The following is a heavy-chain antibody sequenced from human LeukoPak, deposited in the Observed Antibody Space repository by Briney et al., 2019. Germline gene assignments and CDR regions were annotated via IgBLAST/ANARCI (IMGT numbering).Heavy chain of an antibody. D-gene: IGHD5-24*01. Sequence: GGSLRLSCAASGFTFSNYVMSWVRQAPGKGMEWVSAISGSGGSTYYADSVKGRFTISRDNSKNTLYLQMNSLRAEDTAVYYCAKAVVRSWLQFHYSGQGTLVTVSS. CDR2: ISGSGGST. CDR1: GFTFSNYV. V-gene: IGHV3-23*01. J-gene: IGHJ4*02. CDR3: AKAVVRSWLQFHY.